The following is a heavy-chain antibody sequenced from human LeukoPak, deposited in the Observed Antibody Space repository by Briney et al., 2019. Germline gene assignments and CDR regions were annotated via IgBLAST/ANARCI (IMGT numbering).Heavy chain of an antibody. CDR1: GFTFSSYE. J-gene: IGHJ6*03. CDR2: IYSGGST. Sequence: GGSLRLSCAASGFTFSSYEMNWVRQAPGKGLEWVSVIYSGGSTYYADSVKGRFTISRDNSKNTLYLQMNSLRAEDTAVYYCARGLYDSSGYSRRGYYYYMDVWGKGTTVTISS. D-gene: IGHD3-22*01. CDR3: ARGLYDSSGYSRRGYYYYMDV. V-gene: IGHV3-53*01.